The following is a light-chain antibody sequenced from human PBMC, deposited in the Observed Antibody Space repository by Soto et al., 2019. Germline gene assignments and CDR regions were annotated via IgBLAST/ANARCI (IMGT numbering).Light chain of an antibody. J-gene: IGKJ2*01. CDR2: DAS. CDR1: QSVSSY. Sequence: EIVLTQSPATLSLSPGERATLSCRASQSVSSYLAWYQQKPGQPPRLLIYDASNRAIGIPARFSGSGSGTDFTLTSSSLEPEDCAVYYCQQRSNWPPNTFGQGTKLEI. CDR3: QQRSNWPPNT. V-gene: IGKV3-11*01.